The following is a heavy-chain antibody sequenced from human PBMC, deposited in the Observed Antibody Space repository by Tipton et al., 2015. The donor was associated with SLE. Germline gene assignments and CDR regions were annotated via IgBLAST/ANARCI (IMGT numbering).Heavy chain of an antibody. V-gene: IGHV4-31*03. Sequence: TLSLTCTVSGGSISSGGYYWSWIRQHPGKGLEWIGYMYYSGSTYYNPSLKSRVSISVDTSKNQFSLKLSSLTAADTAVYYCARGRRGYTAYVVPDYWGQGTQVTVSS. CDR3: ARGRRGYTAYVVPDY. CDR2: MYYSGST. CDR1: GGSISSGGYY. D-gene: IGHD5-12*01. J-gene: IGHJ4*02.